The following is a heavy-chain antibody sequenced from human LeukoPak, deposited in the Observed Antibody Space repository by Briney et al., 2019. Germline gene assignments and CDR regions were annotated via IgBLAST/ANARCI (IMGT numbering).Heavy chain of an antibody. V-gene: IGHV4-61*01. Sequence: PSETLSLTCTVSGVSVSSGSYYWSWIRQPPGKGLEWIGFIYYSGSTNYNPSLKSRVTISVGTSKNQFSLKLSSVTAADTAVYYCARVFTMVRGVRREADAFDVWGQGTMVTVSS. CDR1: GVSVSSGSYY. CDR2: IYYSGST. CDR3: ARVFTMVRGVRREADAFDV. D-gene: IGHD3-10*01. J-gene: IGHJ3*01.